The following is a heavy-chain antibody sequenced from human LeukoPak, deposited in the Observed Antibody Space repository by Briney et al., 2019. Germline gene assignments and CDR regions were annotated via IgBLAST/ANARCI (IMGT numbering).Heavy chain of an antibody. CDR3: ARVGYGGNDAFDI. V-gene: IGHV4-61*01. J-gene: IGHJ3*02. Sequence: PSQTLSLTCTVSGGSVSSGSYYWSWIRQPPGKGLEWIGYIYYSGSTNYNPTLKSRVTKSVDTSKNQFSLKLSSVTAADTAVYYCARVGYGGNDAFDIWGQGTMVTVSS. D-gene: IGHD4-23*01. CDR2: IYYSGST. CDR1: GGSVSSGSYY.